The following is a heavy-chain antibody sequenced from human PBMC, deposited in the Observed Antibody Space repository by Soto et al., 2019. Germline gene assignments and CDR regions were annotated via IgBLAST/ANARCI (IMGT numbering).Heavy chain of an antibody. V-gene: IGHV5-10-1*01. CDR3: ARQIYDSDTGPNFQYYFDS. D-gene: IGHD3-22*01. CDR2: IDPSDSQT. J-gene: IGHJ4*02. CDR1: GYSFAGYW. Sequence: GESLKISCKGSGYSFAGYWITWVRQKPGKGLEWMGRIDPSDSQTYYSPSFRGHVTISVTKSITTVFLQWSSLRASDTAMYYCARQIYDSDTGPNFQYYFDSWGQGTPVIVSS.